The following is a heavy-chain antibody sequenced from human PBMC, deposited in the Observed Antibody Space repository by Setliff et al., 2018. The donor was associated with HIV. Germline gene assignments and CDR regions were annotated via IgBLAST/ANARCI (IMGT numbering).Heavy chain of an antibody. V-gene: IGHV4-4*07. J-gene: IGHJ4*02. CDR2: IYTSGST. Sequence: SETLSLTCTVSGGSISSHYWSWIRQPAGKGLEWIGRIYTSGSTKYNPSLDSRVTISVDTSKNQFSLNLRSVTAADTAVYYCAREPAAGAYYFDYWGQGTLVTVSS. CDR3: AREPAAGAYYFDY. CDR1: GGSISSHY. D-gene: IGHD6-13*01.